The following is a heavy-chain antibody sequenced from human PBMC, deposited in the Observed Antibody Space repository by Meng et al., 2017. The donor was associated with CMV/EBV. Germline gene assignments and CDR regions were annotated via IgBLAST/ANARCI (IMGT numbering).Heavy chain of an antibody. CDR1: GFAFSSYS. CDR2: ISSSNSYI. Sequence: GGSLRLSCAASGFAFSSYSMNWVRQAPGKGLEWVSSISSSNSYIYYTDSVKGRFTISRDKAKNPLYLQMNCLRAGDAAVYCCARAVAGNFDYWGQGTLVTVSS. CDR3: ARAVAGNFDY. J-gene: IGHJ4*02. D-gene: IGHD6-19*01. V-gene: IGHV3-21*01.